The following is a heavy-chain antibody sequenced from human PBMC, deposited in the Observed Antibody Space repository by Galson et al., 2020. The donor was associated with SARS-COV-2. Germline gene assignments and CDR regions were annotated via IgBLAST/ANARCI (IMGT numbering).Heavy chain of an antibody. CDR1: GFTFSSYV. CDR2: INTRSTYI. Sequence: TGGSLRLSCAASGFTFSSYVMNWVRQAPGKGMEWVSYINTRSTYIYYADSVKGRFTISRDNAKNSLFLQMNSLRAEDTAVYYCARDLPDYYDSNGHFDYWGQGTLVTVSS. CDR3: ARDLPDYYDSNGHFDY. V-gene: IGHV3-21*01. J-gene: IGHJ4*02. D-gene: IGHD3-22*01.